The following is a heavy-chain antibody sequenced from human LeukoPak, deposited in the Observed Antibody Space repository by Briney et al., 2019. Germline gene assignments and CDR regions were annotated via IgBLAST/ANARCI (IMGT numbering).Heavy chain of an antibody. V-gene: IGHV3-23*01. CDR3: AKGSGSGWYGWFAP. CDR1: GFTFSSYA. Sequence: GGSLRLSCAASGFTFSSYAMSWVRQAPGKGLEWVSSIDASGGSTYYADSVKGRFTISRDNSRNTFYLQMNSLRADDTAVYYCAKGSGSGWYGWFAPWGQGTLVTVSS. CDR2: IDASGGST. J-gene: IGHJ5*02. D-gene: IGHD6-19*01.